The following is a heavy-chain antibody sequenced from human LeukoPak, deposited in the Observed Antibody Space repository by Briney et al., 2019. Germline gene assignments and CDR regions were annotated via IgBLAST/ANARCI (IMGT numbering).Heavy chain of an antibody. D-gene: IGHD2-2*01. CDR3: ARGVPAAKAKGWFDP. V-gene: IGHV4-61*02. CDR2: IYTSGST. CDR1: GYSISSGYY. Sequence: SETLSLTCTVSGYSISSGYYWSWIRQPAGKGLEWIGRIYTSGSTNYNPSLKSRVTISVDTSKNQFSLKLSSVTAADTAVYYCARGVPAAKAKGWFDPWGQGTLVTVSS. J-gene: IGHJ5*02.